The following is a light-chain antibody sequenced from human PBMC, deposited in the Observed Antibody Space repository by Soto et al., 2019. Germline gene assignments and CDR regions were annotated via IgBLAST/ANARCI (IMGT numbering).Light chain of an antibody. Sequence: SALAQPASVSGSPGQSITISCTGTSSDVGSYNLVSWYQQHPGKAPKLMIYEGSKRPSGVSNRFSGSKSGNTASLTISGLQAEDEADYYCCSYAGSSAYVFGTGTKVTGL. V-gene: IGLV2-23*01. CDR3: CSYAGSSAYV. J-gene: IGLJ1*01. CDR1: SSDVGSYNL. CDR2: EGS.